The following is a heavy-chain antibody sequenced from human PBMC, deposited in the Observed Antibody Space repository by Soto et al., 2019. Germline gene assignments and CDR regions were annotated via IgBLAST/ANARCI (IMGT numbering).Heavy chain of an antibody. CDR1: GGTFSSYA. J-gene: IGHJ6*02. V-gene: IGHV1-69*13. D-gene: IGHD3-16*01. CDR3: ARHLGGNHYYYGMDV. CDR2: IIPIFGTA. Sequence: SVKVSCKASGGTFSSYAISWVRQAPGQGLEWMGGIIPIFGTADYAQKFQGRVTITADGFTSTAYMGLSSLRSEDTAVYYCARHLGGNHYYYGMDVWRQGTTVTVSS.